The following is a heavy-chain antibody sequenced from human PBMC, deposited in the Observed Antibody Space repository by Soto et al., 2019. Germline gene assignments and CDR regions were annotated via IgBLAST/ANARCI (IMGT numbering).Heavy chain of an antibody. D-gene: IGHD1-26*01. Sequence: ASVKVSCKASGYTFTSYGISWVRQAPGQGLEWMGIINPSGGSTNYAQKFQGRVTMTRDTSTSTVYMELSSLRSEDTAVYYCARGSGSYPDYWGQGTLVTVSS. CDR2: INPSGGST. CDR3: ARGSGSYPDY. V-gene: IGHV1-46*03. J-gene: IGHJ4*02. CDR1: GYTFTSYG.